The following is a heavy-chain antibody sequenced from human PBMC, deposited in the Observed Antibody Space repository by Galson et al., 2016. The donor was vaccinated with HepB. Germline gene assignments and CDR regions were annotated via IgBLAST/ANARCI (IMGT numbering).Heavy chain of an antibody. D-gene: IGHD3-10*01. CDR2: IYYSGST. CDR3: ARRVRGVIISLNWFDP. J-gene: IGHJ5*02. V-gene: IGHV4-31*03. CDR1: GGSISSGGCY. Sequence: TLSLTCTVSGGSISSGGCYWSWIRQHPGKGLEWIGYIYYSGSTYYNPSLKSRVTISVDTSKNQFSLKLSSVTAADTAVYYCARRVRGVIISLNWFDPWGQGTLVTVSS.